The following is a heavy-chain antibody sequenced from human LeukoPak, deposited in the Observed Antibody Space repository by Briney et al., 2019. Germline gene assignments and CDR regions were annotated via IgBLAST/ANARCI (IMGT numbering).Heavy chain of an antibody. CDR2: ISAYNGNT. CDR1: GYTFTSYG. Sequence: ASVKVSCKASGYTFTSYGISWVRQAPGQGLEWMGWISAYNGNTNYAQKLQGRVTMTTDTSTSTAYMELRSLRSDDTAVYYCARDTIFSPKIVVVVAAIAEPWFDPWGQGTLVTVSS. CDR3: ARDTIFSPKIVVVVAAIAEPWFDP. V-gene: IGHV1-18*01. D-gene: IGHD2-15*01. J-gene: IGHJ5*02.